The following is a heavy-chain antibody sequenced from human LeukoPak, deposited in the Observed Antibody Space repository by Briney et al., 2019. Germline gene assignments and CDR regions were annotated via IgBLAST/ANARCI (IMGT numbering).Heavy chain of an antibody. Sequence: GGSLRLSCGASGFTFSSYGMHWVRQAPGKGLEWVAVISYDGSNKYYADSVKGRFTISRDNSKNTLYLQMNSLRAEDTAVYYCAKDIDCSGGSCYTWGYYGMDVWGKGTTVTVSS. CDR2: ISYDGSNK. D-gene: IGHD2-15*01. V-gene: IGHV3-30*18. CDR1: GFTFSSYG. CDR3: AKDIDCSGGSCYTWGYYGMDV. J-gene: IGHJ6*04.